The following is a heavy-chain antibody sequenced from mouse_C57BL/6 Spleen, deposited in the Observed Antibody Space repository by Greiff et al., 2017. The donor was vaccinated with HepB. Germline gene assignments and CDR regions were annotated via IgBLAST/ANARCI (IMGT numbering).Heavy chain of an antibody. CDR2: ISSGSSTI. CDR3: ARKEERDWYFDV. V-gene: IGHV5-17*01. CDR1: GFTFSDYG. J-gene: IGHJ1*03. Sequence: DVMLVESGGGLVKPGGSLKLSCAASGFTFSDYGMHWVRQAPEKGLEWVAYISSGSSTIYYADTVKGRFTISRDNAKNTLFLQMTRLRSEDTAMYYCARKEERDWYFDVWGTGTTVTVSS.